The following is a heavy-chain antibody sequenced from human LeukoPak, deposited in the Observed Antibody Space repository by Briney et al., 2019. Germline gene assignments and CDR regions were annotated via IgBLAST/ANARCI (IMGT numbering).Heavy chain of an antibody. J-gene: IGHJ4*02. CDR2: INPSGGST. Sequence: ASVKVSCKASGYTFTSYYMHWVRQAPGQGLEWMGIINPSGGSTSYAQKLQGRVTMTRDTSTSTVYMELSSLRSEDTAVYYCAREGGEDYDSSGYYLVYWGQGTLVTVSS. CDR3: AREGGEDYDSSGYYLVY. CDR1: GYTFTSYY. D-gene: IGHD3-22*01. V-gene: IGHV1-46*03.